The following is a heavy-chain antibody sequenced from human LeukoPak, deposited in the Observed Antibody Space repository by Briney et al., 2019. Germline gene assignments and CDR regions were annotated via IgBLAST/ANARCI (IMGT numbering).Heavy chain of an antibody. CDR1: GYTFTSYG. CDR3: ASRQQQLYNWFDP. V-gene: IGHV1-69*13. D-gene: IGHD6-13*01. CDR2: TLPIFGTA. Sequence: VASVKVSCKASGYTFTSYGISWVRQAPGQGLEWMGGTLPIFGTANYAQKFQGRVTITADESTSTAYMELNSLTSEDTAVYYCASRQQQLYNWFDPWGQGTLVTVSS. J-gene: IGHJ5*02.